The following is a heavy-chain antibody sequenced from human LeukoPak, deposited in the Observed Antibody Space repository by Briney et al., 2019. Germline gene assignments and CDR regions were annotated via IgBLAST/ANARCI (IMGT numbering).Heavy chain of an antibody. CDR1: GYTFTSYA. D-gene: IGHD3-10*01. J-gene: IGHJ6*02. CDR2: INAGNGNT. V-gene: IGHV1-3*01. CDR3: ARDTHYYGSGSYDLYGMDV. Sequence: ASVKVSCKASGYTFTSYAMHWVRQAPGQRLEWMGWINAGNGNTKYSQKFQGRVTITADESTSTAYMELSSLRSEDAAVYYCARDTHYYGSGSYDLYGMDVWGQGTTVTVSS.